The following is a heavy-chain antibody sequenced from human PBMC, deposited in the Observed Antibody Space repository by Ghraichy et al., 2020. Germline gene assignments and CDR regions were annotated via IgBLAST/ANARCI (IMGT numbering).Heavy chain of an antibody. CDR2: IYSGGST. J-gene: IGHJ2*01. V-gene: IGHV3-53*01. Sequence: GESLNISCAASGFTVSSNYMSWVRQAPGKGLEWVSVIYSGGSTYYADSVKGRFTISRDNSKNTLYLQMNSLRAEDTAVYYCARDGSRDWYFDLWGRGTLVTVSS. CDR3: ARDGSRDWYFDL. CDR1: GFTVSSNY.